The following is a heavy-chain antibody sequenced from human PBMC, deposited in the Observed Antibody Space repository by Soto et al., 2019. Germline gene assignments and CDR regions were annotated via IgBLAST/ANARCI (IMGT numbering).Heavy chain of an antibody. CDR2: ISGSGGST. J-gene: IGHJ5*02. CDR3: AKVPLWFGEPRNWFDP. CDR1: GFTFSSYA. V-gene: IGHV3-23*01. D-gene: IGHD3-10*01. Sequence: VGSLRLSGAASGFTFSSYAMSLLPQAPGKGLECVSAISGSGGSTYYADSVKGRFTISRDNSKNTLYPQMNSLRAEDTAVYYCAKVPLWFGEPRNWFDPWGQGTLVTVSS.